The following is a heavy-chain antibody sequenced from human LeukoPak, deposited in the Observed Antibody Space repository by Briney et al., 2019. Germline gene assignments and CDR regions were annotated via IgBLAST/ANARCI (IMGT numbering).Heavy chain of an antibody. CDR2: MSPGSGYT. D-gene: IGHD6-19*01. J-gene: IGHJ4*02. CDR1: GYTFTSYD. CDR3: ARVLFYSSGNKSNRVDY. V-gene: IGHV1-8*01. Sequence: ASVKVSCKASGYTFTSYDITWVRQATGQGLEWMGLMSPGSGYTGYAQTFQGRVTMTRGTSIRTAYMELSRLRSDDTPVYYCARVLFYSSGNKSNRVDYWGQGTLVTVSS.